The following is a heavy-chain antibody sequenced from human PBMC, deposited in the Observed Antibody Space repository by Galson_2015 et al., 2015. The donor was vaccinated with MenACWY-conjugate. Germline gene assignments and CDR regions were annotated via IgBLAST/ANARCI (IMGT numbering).Heavy chain of an antibody. CDR1: GITFSHCG. Sequence: SLRLSCAASGITFSHCGMNWVRQAPGKGLEWISYISPGSGIIYYADSAKGRFTISRDDAKNSLFLQMNSLRAGDTAVYYCAREAARYSYGDYWGQGILVTVSS. CDR3: AREAARYSYGDY. V-gene: IGHV3-48*01. D-gene: IGHD5-18*01. J-gene: IGHJ4*02. CDR2: ISPGSGII.